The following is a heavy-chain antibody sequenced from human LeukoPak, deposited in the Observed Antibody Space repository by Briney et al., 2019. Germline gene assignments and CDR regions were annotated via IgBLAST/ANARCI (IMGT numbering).Heavy chain of an antibody. CDR2: ISSSGSTI. CDR3: ARDRGYDFDI. Sequence: GGSLRLSCAASGFTFSSYEMNWVRQAPGKGLEWVSYISSSGSTIYYADSVKGRFTISRDNAKNSLYLQMNSLRAEDTAVYYCARDRGYDFDIWGQGTMVTVSS. V-gene: IGHV3-48*03. J-gene: IGHJ3*02. D-gene: IGHD3-10*01. CDR1: GFTFSSYE.